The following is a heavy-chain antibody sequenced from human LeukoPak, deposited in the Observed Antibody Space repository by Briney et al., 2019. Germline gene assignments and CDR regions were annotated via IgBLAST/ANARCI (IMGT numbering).Heavy chain of an antibody. V-gene: IGHV4-30-4*01. Sequence: SETLSLTCTVSGGSISSGDYYWSWTRQPPGKGLEWIGYIYYSGSTYYNPSLKSRVTISVDTSKNQFSLKLSSVTAADTAVYYCARVVPDYYDSSGYAFDYWGQGTLVTVSS. CDR2: IYYSGST. CDR3: ARVVPDYYDSSGYAFDY. D-gene: IGHD3-22*01. CDR1: GGSISSGDYY. J-gene: IGHJ4*02.